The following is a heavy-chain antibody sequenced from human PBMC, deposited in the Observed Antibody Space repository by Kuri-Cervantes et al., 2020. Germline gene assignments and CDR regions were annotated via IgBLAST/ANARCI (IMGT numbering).Heavy chain of an antibody. J-gene: IGHJ2*01. CDR3: ARHYYDSSGYFGFWYFDL. V-gene: IGHV4-4*07. CDR1: GGSISSYY. Sequence: ESLKISCTVSGGSISSYYWSWIRQPAGKGLEWIGRIYTSGSTNYNPSLKSRVTMSVDTSKNQFSLKLSSVTAADTAVYYCARHYYDSSGYFGFWYFDLWGRGTLVTVSS. CDR2: IYTSGST. D-gene: IGHD3-22*01.